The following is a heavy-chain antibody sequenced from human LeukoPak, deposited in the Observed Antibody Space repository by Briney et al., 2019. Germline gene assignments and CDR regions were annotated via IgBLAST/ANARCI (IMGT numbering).Heavy chain of an antibody. CDR2: ISSTSYHI. D-gene: IGHD3-16*01. CDR3: ARDIRYLGEDS. V-gene: IGHV3-21*01. CDR1: GFTLSNAW. Sequence: GGSLRLSCAASGFTLSNAWMNWVRQAPGKGLEWVSSISSTSYHIFYAESLKGRFTISRDNAKNSLFLQMNSLRVDDTAVYFCARDIRYLGEDSWGQGTLVTVSS. J-gene: IGHJ4*02.